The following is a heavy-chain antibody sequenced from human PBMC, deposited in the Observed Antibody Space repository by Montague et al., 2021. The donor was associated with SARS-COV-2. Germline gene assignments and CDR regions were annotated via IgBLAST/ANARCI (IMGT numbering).Heavy chain of an antibody. J-gene: IGHJ6*02. CDR2: MSGSGVRR. D-gene: IGHD6-19*01. Sequence: SLRLPCAASGFIFSNYAMTWVRQAPGKGLEWVSTMSGSGVRRDYADSVKGRFTISRDSSKNTLYLQMNSLRVEDTAVYYCAKDTATIRIAVALMDVWGQGTTVIVSS. CDR3: AKDTATIRIAVALMDV. V-gene: IGHV3-23*01. CDR1: GFIFSNYA.